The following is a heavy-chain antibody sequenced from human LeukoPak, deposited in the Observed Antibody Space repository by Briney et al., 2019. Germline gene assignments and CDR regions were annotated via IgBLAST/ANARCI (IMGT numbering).Heavy chain of an antibody. CDR3: AVLTGYRYGYYFDY. D-gene: IGHD3-9*01. V-gene: IGHV3-74*01. Sequence: GGSLRLSCAASGFTLSRYWVHWVRQAPGKGLVWVSRIYTDGSYTSYADSVKGRFTISRGNSKNTLYLQMNSLRAEDTAVYYCAVLTGYRYGYYFDYWGQGTLVTVSS. CDR1: GFTLSRYW. J-gene: IGHJ4*02. CDR2: IYTDGSYT.